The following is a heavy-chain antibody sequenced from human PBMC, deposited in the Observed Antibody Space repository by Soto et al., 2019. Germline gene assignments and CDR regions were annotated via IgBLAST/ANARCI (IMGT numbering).Heavy chain of an antibody. J-gene: IGHJ4*02. D-gene: IGHD3-3*01. CDR3: ARAAGFGVVIMNY. CDR2: INPNSGGT. Sequence: ASVKVSCKASGYTFTGYYMHWVRQAPGQGLEWMGWINPNSGGTNYAQKFQGWVTMTRDTSISTAYTELSRLRSDDTAVYYCARAAGFGVVIMNYWGQGTLVTVSS. V-gene: IGHV1-2*04. CDR1: GYTFTGYY.